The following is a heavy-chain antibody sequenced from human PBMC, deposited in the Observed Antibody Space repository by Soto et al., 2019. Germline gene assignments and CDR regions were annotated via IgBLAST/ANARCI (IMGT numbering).Heavy chain of an antibody. V-gene: IGHV3-30*03. J-gene: IGHJ6*01. D-gene: IGHD1-26*01. Sequence: QVQVVESGGGVVQPGRSLRLSCAASGFTFSNYAMHWVRQAPGKGLEWVAVISYDGSNKYYADSVKGRFTISRDNSKNTLYLQMNSLRAEDTAVYYCAREPLSVSGSYNAYDYYGMDVW. CDR3: AREPLSVSGSYNAYDYYGMDV. CDR1: GFTFSNYA. CDR2: ISYDGSNK.